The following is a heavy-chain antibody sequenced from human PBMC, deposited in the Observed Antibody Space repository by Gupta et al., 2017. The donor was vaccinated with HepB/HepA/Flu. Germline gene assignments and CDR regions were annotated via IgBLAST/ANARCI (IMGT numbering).Heavy chain of an antibody. Sequence: QVQLQQWGAGLLRPSETLSLTCAVYGGSFTTYYWTWIRQPPGKGREWIGEINHGGSTNDNPSLKSRVSISVDPSKSQFSLKLNSVTEADTDIYYCANVNRGGGLDGGGRGTTVTVSS. J-gene: IGHJ6*02. CDR1: GGSFTTYY. CDR2: INHGGST. V-gene: IGHV4-34*01. CDR3: ANVNRGGGLDG. D-gene: IGHD3-10*02.